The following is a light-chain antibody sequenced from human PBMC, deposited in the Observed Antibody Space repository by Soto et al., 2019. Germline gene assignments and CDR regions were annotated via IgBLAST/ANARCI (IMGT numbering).Light chain of an antibody. Sequence: QSALTQPPSASGSPGQSVTISCTGTSSDVGAYKYVSWYQQYPGKAPKLMIYEVSKRPSGVPARFSGSKSGNTASLTVSGHQAEDEADYYSTSYVGSNVWVFGGGTKLTVL. CDR1: SSDVGAYKY. V-gene: IGLV2-8*01. J-gene: IGLJ3*02. CDR2: EVS. CDR3: TSYVGSNVWV.